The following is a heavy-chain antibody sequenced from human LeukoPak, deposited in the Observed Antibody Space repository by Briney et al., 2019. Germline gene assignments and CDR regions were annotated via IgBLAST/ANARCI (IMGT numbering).Heavy chain of an antibody. D-gene: IGHD6-19*01. CDR3: ALLAVASDFDY. J-gene: IGHJ4*02. CDR2: IASSGRTR. CDR1: GFPFSFFE. Sequence: GGSLRLSCAVSGFPFSFFEINWVRQAPGKGLEWVSDIASSGRTRYYADSVKGRFSISRDNAKNSLYLQMNTLRVEDTGVYYCALLAVASDFDYWGQGALVTVSS. V-gene: IGHV3-48*03.